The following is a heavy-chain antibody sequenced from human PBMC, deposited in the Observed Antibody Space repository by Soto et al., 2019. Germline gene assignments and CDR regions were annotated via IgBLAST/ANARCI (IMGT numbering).Heavy chain of an antibody. J-gene: IGHJ4*02. CDR2: LSSSGSTV. CDR3: VRYCSTTLCNGVATRTFDY. D-gene: IGHD2-2*01. CDR1: RFTFLTYE. V-gene: IGHV3-48*03. Sequence: GGSLRLSCAASRFTFLTYEMHWVRQAPGTGLECVSYLSSSGSTVYYADSVKGRFTISRDNTRNSLYLQMNSLRDEDTALYYCVRYCSTTLCNGVATRTFDYWGQGTLVTVSS.